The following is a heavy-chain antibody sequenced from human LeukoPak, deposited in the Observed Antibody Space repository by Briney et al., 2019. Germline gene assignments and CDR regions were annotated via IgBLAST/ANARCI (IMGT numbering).Heavy chain of an antibody. J-gene: IGHJ6*02. CDR1: GFTFSSYW. V-gene: IGHV3-7*05. CDR3: ARDDMGYCSGGSCYSDDYYYRMGV. Sequence: GESLRLSCAASGFTFSSYWMSWVRQAPGKGLEWVANINKDGSGKYYVDSVKGRFTISRDNAKNSLYLQMNSLRAEDTAVYYCARDDMGYCSGGSCYSDDYYYRMGVWGQGTTVTV. CDR2: INKDGSGK. D-gene: IGHD2-15*01.